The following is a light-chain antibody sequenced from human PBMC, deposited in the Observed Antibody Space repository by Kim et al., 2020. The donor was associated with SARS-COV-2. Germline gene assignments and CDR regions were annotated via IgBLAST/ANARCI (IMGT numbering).Light chain of an antibody. CDR1: QDITES. Sequence: IQMTQSPSSLAASVGYRITITCQASQDITESVNWFQQKQERAPQQLIYAASELERGAPSRVSGSGSGTHFTFTINNLQPVEFAMYYRQQNDHMPLTFGGGTKVDIK. CDR3: QQNDHMPLT. J-gene: IGKJ4*01. CDR2: AAS. V-gene: IGKV1-33*01.